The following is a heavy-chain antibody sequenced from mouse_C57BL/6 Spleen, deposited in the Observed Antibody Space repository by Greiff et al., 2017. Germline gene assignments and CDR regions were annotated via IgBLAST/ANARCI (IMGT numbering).Heavy chain of an antibody. V-gene: IGHV2-2*01. CDR3: ARKGYYGNYRFAY. D-gene: IGHD2-1*01. Sequence: QVHVKQSGPGLVQPSQSLSITCTVSGFSLTSYGVHWVRQSPGKGLEWLGVIWSGGSTDYNAAFISRLSISKDNSKSQVFFKMNSLQADDTAIYYCARKGYYGNYRFAYWGQGTLVTVSA. CDR1: GFSLTSYG. J-gene: IGHJ3*01. CDR2: IWSGGST.